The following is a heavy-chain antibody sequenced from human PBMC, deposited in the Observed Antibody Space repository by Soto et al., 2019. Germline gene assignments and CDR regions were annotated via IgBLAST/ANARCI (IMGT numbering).Heavy chain of an antibody. V-gene: IGHV1-18*01. CDR3: ARNDGYNDFDY. CDR2: ISAYNGNT. D-gene: IGHD5-12*01. CDR1: GYTFTSYG. J-gene: IGHJ4*02. Sequence: SVKGSCKASGYTFTSYGISWGRQAPGQGLEWMGWISAYNGNTNYAQKLQGRVTMTTDTSTSTAHMELRSLRSDDTAVYYCARNDGYNDFDYWGQGTLVTVSS.